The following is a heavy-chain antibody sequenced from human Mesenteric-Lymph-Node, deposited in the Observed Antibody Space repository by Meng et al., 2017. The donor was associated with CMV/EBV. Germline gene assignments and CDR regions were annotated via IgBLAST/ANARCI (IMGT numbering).Heavy chain of an antibody. CDR1: GYTFTSYG. V-gene: IGHV1-18*01. CDR3: AREFRDYYDSSGYYHYYFDY. D-gene: IGHD3-22*01. CDR2: ISAYNGNT. J-gene: IGHJ4*02. Sequence: ASVKVSCKASGYTFTSYGISWVRQAPGQGLEWMGWISAYNGNTNYAQKLQGRVTMTTDTSTSTAYMELRSLRSDDTAVYYCAREFRDYYDSSGYYHYYFDYWGQGTLVTVSS.